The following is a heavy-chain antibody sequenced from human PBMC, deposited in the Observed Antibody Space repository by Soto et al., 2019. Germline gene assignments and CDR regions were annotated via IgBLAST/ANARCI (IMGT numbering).Heavy chain of an antibody. V-gene: IGHV4-38-2*02. D-gene: IGHD6-13*01. J-gene: IGHJ4*02. Sequence: SETLSLTCAVSGYSISSGYYWGWIRQPPGKGLEWIGSIYHSGSTYYNPSLRSRVTISVDTSKNQFSLKLSSVTAADTAVYYCARDKAAAIRSVFDYWGQGTLVTVSS. CDR1: GYSISSGYY. CDR3: ARDKAAAIRSVFDY. CDR2: IYHSGST.